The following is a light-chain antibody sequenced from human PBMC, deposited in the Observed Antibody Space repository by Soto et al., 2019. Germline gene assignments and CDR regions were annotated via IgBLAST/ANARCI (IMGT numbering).Light chain of an antibody. CDR1: SSNIGAGYD. Sequence: QSVLTQPPSVSGAPGQRVTVSCTGSSSNIGAGYDVHWYQQLPGTAPKLLIYGNTNRPSGVPDRFSGSKSGTSASLAITGLQAKDDADYYCQSYDSSLSDSVFGGGTKLTVL. V-gene: IGLV1-40*01. CDR2: GNT. CDR3: QSYDSSLSDSV. J-gene: IGLJ2*01.